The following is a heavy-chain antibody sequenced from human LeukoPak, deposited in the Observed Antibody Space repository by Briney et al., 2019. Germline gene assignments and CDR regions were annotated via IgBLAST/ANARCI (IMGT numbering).Heavy chain of an antibody. V-gene: IGHV3-53*01. CDR2: IYSGGST. CDR3: ARGNLPLDY. J-gene: IGHJ4*02. Sequence: GGSLRLSCSAPGFTVSSNYMSWVRQAPGKGLEWVSVIYSGGSTYYADSVKGRFTISRDNSKNTLYLQMNSLRAEDTAVYYCARGNLPLDYWGQGTLVTVSS. CDR1: GFTVSSNY. D-gene: IGHD1-14*01.